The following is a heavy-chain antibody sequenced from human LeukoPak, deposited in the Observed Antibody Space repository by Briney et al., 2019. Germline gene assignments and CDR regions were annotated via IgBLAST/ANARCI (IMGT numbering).Heavy chain of an antibody. V-gene: IGHV3-23*01. J-gene: IGHJ4*02. D-gene: IGHD2-2*02. Sequence: GGSLRLSCAASGFTFSSYAMSWVRQAPGKGLEWVPAISGSGGSTYYADSVKGRFTISRDNSKNTLYLQMNSLRAEDTAVYYCAKDKYCSSTSCYKRYFDYWGQGTLVTVSS. CDR3: AKDKYCSSTSCYKRYFDY. CDR2: ISGSGGST. CDR1: GFTFSSYA.